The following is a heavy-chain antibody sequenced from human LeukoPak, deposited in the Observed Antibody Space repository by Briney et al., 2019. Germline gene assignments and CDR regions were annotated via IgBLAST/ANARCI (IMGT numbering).Heavy chain of an antibody. Sequence: PSETLSLTCTVSGGSISTYYWSWFRQPPGKGLEWIGYIYYSGRTNYNPSLKSRVTISLDTSKKQFSLKVSSVTAADTAVYYCAREGDDYEIGYWGQGTLVTVSS. CDR1: GGSISTYY. V-gene: IGHV4-59*01. CDR3: AREGDDYEIGY. D-gene: IGHD5-24*01. CDR2: IYYSGRT. J-gene: IGHJ4*02.